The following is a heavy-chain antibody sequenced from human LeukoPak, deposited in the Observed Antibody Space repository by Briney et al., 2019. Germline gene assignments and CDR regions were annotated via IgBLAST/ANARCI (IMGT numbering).Heavy chain of an antibody. D-gene: IGHD3-22*01. V-gene: IGHV4-59*01. J-gene: IGHJ3*02. Sequence: SETLSLTCAVSGGSISSYYWSWIRQPPGKGLEWIGYIYYSGSTNYNPSLKSRVTISVDTSKNQFSLKLSSVTAADTAVYYCARDYYDSSGPGGSDAFDIWGQGTMVTVSS. CDR2: IYYSGST. CDR3: ARDYYDSSGPGGSDAFDI. CDR1: GGSISSYY.